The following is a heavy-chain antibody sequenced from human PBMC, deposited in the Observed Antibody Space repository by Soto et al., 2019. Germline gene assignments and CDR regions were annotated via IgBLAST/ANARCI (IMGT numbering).Heavy chain of an antibody. V-gene: IGHV4-39*01. J-gene: IGHJ4*02. CDR1: GGSIRSGSYY. Sequence: QLQLQESGPGLVKPSETLSLTCTVSGGSIRSGSYYWGWIRQPPEKGLEWIGTIHSSGATFYNPSLQSRVTISVDTSKNEFSLELSSVTAAETAVYYCIRDYGDYLIDHWGPGTLVTVSS. CDR2: IHSSGAT. D-gene: IGHD4-17*01. CDR3: IRDYGDYLIDH.